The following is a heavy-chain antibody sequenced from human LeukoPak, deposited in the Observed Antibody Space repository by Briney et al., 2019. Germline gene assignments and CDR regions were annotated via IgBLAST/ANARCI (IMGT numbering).Heavy chain of an antibody. CDR3: ARFGVDYDMDV. J-gene: IGHJ6*02. Sequence: SETLSLTCTVCGRSIRGYYWTWIRQPPGKGLEWIGQLYYTGRADYNPSLKSRITISVDTSKNQISLRLSSVTAADTAIYYCARFGVDYDMDVWGQGTTVTVSS. V-gene: IGHV4-59*01. CDR1: GRSIRGYY. D-gene: IGHD3-16*01. CDR2: LYYTGRA.